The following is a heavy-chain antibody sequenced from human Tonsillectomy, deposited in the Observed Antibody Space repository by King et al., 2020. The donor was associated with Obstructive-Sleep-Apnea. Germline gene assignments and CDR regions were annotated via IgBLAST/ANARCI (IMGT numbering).Heavy chain of an antibody. CDR2: IYYSGNT. Sequence: QLQESGPGLVEPSQTLSLTCAVSVASISGSGYSWSWIRQPPGKKLEWIGYIYYSGNTYYNPSLKSRLTISVDTSKNQFSLKLTSVTAADTAVYFCARVSYFDSGGSGVYGMDVWGQGTTVTVS. D-gene: IGHD3-22*01. CDR3: ARVSYFDSGGSGVYGMDV. J-gene: IGHJ6*02. V-gene: IGHV4-30-4*07. CDR1: VASISGSGYS.